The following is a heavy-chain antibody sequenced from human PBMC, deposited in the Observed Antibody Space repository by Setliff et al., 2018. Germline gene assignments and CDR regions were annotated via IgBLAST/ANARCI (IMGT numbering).Heavy chain of an antibody. CDR2: TIPIFGTT. CDR3: AREVVVVKSAINYYYYMDV. Sequence: SVKVSCKTSGYTFTNYGINWVRQAPGQGLEWMGGTIPIFGTTDYAQKFQGRVTITTDESTNTAYMELSSLRSDDTAVFYCAREVVVVKSAINYYYYMDVWDKGTTVTVSS. V-gene: IGHV1-69*05. D-gene: IGHD2-2*01. CDR1: GYTFTNYG. J-gene: IGHJ6*03.